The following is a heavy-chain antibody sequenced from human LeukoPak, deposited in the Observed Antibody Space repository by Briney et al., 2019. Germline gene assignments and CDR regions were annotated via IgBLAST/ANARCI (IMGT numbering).Heavy chain of an antibody. V-gene: IGHV3-23*01. CDR1: GFTFTGHT. CDR3: AKDPNPFYDFWSGYK. D-gene: IGHD3-3*01. Sequence: GGSLILSCAASGFTFTGHTMTWLRQAPGKGLEWVSIIGGRDDRTYYADSVKGRFTISRDNSKNILYLQMNSLRAEDTAVYYCAKDPNPFYDFWSGYKWGQGTLVTVSS. J-gene: IGHJ4*02. CDR2: IGGRDDRT.